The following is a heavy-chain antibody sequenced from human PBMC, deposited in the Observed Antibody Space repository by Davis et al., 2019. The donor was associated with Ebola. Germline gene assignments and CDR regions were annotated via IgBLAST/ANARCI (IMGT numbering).Heavy chain of an antibody. CDR2: IYYSGST. CDR1: GGSISSGGYY. Sequence: MPSETLSLTCTVSGGSISSGGYYWSWIRQHPGKGLEWIGYIYYSGSTYYNPSLKSRVTISVDTSKNQFSLKLSSVTAADTAVYYCAREDLAAAGEKSDAFDIWGQGTMVTVSS. D-gene: IGHD6-13*01. J-gene: IGHJ3*02. V-gene: IGHV4-31*03. CDR3: AREDLAAAGEKSDAFDI.